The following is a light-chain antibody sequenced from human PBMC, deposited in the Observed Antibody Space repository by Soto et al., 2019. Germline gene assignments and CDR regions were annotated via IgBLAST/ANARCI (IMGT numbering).Light chain of an antibody. CDR2: EGT. J-gene: IGLJ3*02. V-gene: IGLV2-23*03. CDR3: CSYADTSTFWVV. CDR1: SSDFGGYNV. Sequence: QSVLTQLASVSGSPGQSITISCSGTSSDFGGYNVVSWYQQHPGKAPKLIIYEGTKRPSGVSNRFSGSKSGNAASLTISGLQTEDEADYYCCSYADTSTFWVVFGGGTKVTVL.